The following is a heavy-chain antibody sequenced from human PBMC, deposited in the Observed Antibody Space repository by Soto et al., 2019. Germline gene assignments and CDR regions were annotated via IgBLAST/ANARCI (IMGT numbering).Heavy chain of an antibody. J-gene: IGHJ6*02. CDR1: GFTFSSYG. V-gene: IGHV3-30*18. Sequence: QVQLVESGGGVVQPGRSLRLSCAASGFTFSSYGMHWVRQAPGKGLEWVAVISYDGSNKYYADSVKGRFTISRDNSKNXLXRXXNSLRAEDTVVYYCAKGPAIVLVPAAMNYYYGMDVWGQGTTVTVSS. CDR2: ISYDGSNK. CDR3: AKGPAIVLVPAAMNYYYGMDV. D-gene: IGHD2-2*01.